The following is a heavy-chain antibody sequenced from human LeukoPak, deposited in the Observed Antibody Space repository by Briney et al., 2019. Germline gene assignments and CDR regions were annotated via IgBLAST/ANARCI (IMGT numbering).Heavy chain of an antibody. CDR2: LKSKTDGGTT. J-gene: IGHJ4*02. D-gene: IGHD3-3*01. CDR3: TTDLLTIFGVTINY. Sequence: GGSLRLSCAASGFTFSNAYMSWARHAPGDGLGWVRRLKSKTDGGTTAYAAPVKRRLALSRDAVKNRQYLQINSLTTVDTAVYYCTTDLLTIFGVTINYWGQETLVTVSS. V-gene: IGHV3-15*01. CDR1: GFTFSNAY.